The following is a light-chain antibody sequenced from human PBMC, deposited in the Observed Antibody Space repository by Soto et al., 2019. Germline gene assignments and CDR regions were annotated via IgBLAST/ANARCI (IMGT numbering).Light chain of an antibody. V-gene: IGLV1-44*01. CDR2: SNN. CDR3: AAWDDSLNGVV. J-gene: IGLJ2*01. Sequence: QSVLARPPSASGTRGQRVTISCSGSSSNIGSNTVNWYQQLPGTAPKLLIYSNNQRPSGVPDRFSGSKSGTSASLAISGLQSEDEADYYCAAWDDSLNGVVFGGGTKLTVL. CDR1: SSNIGSNT.